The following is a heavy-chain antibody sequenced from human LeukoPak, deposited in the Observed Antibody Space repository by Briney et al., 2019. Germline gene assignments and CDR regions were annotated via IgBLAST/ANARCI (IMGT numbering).Heavy chain of an antibody. CDR3: ARDGRGVGDTAFDY. D-gene: IGHD1-26*01. J-gene: IGHJ4*02. Sequence: GGSLRLSCVASGFTFSNYEMNWVRQAPGKGLEWVSFVSHTSDFMYYADSVKGRFTISRDNAKNSLYLQMNSLRAEDTAVYYCARDGRGVGDTAFDYWGQGTLVTVSS. CDR2: VSHTSDFM. V-gene: IGHV3-48*03. CDR1: GFTFSNYE.